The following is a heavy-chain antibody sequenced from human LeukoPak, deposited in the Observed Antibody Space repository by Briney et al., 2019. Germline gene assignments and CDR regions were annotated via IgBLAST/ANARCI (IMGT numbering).Heavy chain of an antibody. CDR2: IYYSGST. D-gene: IGHD3-22*01. V-gene: IGHV4-38-2*02. CDR3: ARSSEGRYYYDSSGYSYYYYYMDV. J-gene: IGHJ6*03. CDR1: GYSISSGYY. Sequence: SETLSLTCTVSGYSISSGYYWGWIRQPPGKGLEWIGYIYYSGSTYYNPSLKSRVTISVDTSKNQFSLKLNSVTAADTAVYYCARSSEGRYYYDSSGYSYYYYYMDVWGKGTTVTISS.